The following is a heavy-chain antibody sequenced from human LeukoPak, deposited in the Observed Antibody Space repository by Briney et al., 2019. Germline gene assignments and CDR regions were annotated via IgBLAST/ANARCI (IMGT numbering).Heavy chain of an antibody. CDR3: AKGISADGYNFERGADY. V-gene: IGHV3-23*01. CDR1: GFTFATYV. D-gene: IGHD1-1*01. J-gene: IGHJ4*02. Sequence: GGSLRLSCTASGFTFATYVMTWVRQAPGKGLEWVSSVGGDGRVTYYADSVKGRFTISRDNSKNTIFLQMNSLRVEDTAVYYCAKGISADGYNFERGADYWGQGAQVIVSS. CDR2: VGGDGRVT.